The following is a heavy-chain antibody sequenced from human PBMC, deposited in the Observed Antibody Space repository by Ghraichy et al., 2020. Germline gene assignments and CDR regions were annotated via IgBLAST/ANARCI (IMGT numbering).Heavy chain of an antibody. Sequence: GESLNISCAASGFIFSNYAMSWVRQTPGNGLEWVSYISGSSSTIYYADSVKGRFTISRDNAKKSLYLQMSSLRDEDTAVYYCVRARATPYYFDYWGQGTLVTVSS. CDR3: VRARATPYYFDY. V-gene: IGHV3-48*02. J-gene: IGHJ4*02. CDR1: GFIFSNYA. CDR2: ISGSSSTI.